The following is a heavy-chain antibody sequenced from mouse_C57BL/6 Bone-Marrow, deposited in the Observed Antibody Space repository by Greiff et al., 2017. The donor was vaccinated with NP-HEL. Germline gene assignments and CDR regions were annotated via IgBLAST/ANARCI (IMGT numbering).Heavy chain of an antibody. J-gene: IGHJ4*01. CDR1: GYTFTSYW. CDR2: IHPSDSDT. Sequence: QVQLKQPGAELVKPGASVKVSCKASGYTFTSYWMHWVKQRPGQGLEWIGRIHPSDSDTNYNQKFKGKATLTVDKSSSTAYMQLSSLTSEDSAVYYCARAGFPHYYAMDYWGQGTSVTVSS. V-gene: IGHV1-74*01. CDR3: ARAGFPHYYAMDY.